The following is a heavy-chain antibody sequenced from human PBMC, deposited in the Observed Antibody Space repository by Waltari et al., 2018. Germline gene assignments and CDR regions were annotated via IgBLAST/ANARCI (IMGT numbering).Heavy chain of an antibody. CDR2: ISYDGSNK. CDR3: VLGLPSPYFQH. Sequence: QVQLVESGGGVVQPGRSLRLSCAASGFTFSSYAMHWVRQAPGKGLEWVAVISYDGSNKYYADSVKGRFTISRDNSKNTLYLQMNSLRAEDTAVYYCVLGLPSPYFQHWGQGTLVTVSS. V-gene: IGHV3-30-3*01. D-gene: IGHD1-7*01. CDR1: GFTFSSYA. J-gene: IGHJ1*01.